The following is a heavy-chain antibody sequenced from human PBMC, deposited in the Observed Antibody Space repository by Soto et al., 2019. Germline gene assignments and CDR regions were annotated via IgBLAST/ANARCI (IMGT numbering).Heavy chain of an antibody. D-gene: IGHD2-21*02. CDR1: GYTFTSYG. CDR3: ARVLAPQLAYCGGDCEDPFDY. J-gene: IGHJ4*02. CDR2: ISAYNGNT. Sequence: QVQLVQSGAEVKKPGASVKVSCKASGYTFTSYGISWVRQAPGQGLEWMGWISAYNGNTNYAQKFQGRVTMTTDTSTSTAYMELRSLRSDDTAVYYCARVLAPQLAYCGGDCEDPFDYWGQGTLVTVSS. V-gene: IGHV1-18*04.